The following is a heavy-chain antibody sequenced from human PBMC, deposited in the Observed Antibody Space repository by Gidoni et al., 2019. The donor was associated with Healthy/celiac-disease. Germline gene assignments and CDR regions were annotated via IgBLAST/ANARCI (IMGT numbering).Heavy chain of an antibody. V-gene: IGHV1-18*01. Sequence: VQLVQSGAEVKKPGASVKVSCKASGYTFTSYGISWVRQATGQGLEWMGWISAYNGNTNYAQKLQGRVTMTTDTSTSTAYMELRSLRSDDTAVYYCARVRGILEWLLSDAFDIWGQGTMVTVSS. CDR2: ISAYNGNT. D-gene: IGHD3-3*01. CDR1: GYTFTSYG. J-gene: IGHJ3*02. CDR3: ARVRGILEWLLSDAFDI.